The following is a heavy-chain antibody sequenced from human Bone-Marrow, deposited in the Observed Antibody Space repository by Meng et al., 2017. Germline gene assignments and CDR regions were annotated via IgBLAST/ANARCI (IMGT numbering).Heavy chain of an antibody. CDR2: ISYDGSNK. Sequence: GESLKISCAASGFTFDDYAMHWVRQAPGKGLEWVAVISYDGSNKYYADSVKGRFTISRDNSKNTLYLQMNSLRAEDTAVYYCARGVLRYFDWLSQGGDYWGQGTLVTVSS. V-gene: IGHV3-30*04. CDR1: GFTFDDYA. J-gene: IGHJ4*02. CDR3: ARGVLRYFDWLSQGGDY. D-gene: IGHD3-9*01.